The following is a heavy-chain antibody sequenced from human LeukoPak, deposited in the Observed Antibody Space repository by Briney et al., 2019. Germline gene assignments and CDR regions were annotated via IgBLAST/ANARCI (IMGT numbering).Heavy chain of an antibody. V-gene: IGHV3-30*02. Sequence: GGALRLSCAASGFTFSSYGMHWVRQAPGKGLEWVAFIRYDGSNKYYADSVKGRFTISRDNSKNTLYLQMNSLIDEDTAVYYCAKGIDYYGSGAMELGYMDVWGKGTTVTVSS. D-gene: IGHD3-10*01. CDR1: GFTFSSYG. J-gene: IGHJ6*03. CDR2: IRYDGSNK. CDR3: AKGIDYYGSGAMELGYMDV.